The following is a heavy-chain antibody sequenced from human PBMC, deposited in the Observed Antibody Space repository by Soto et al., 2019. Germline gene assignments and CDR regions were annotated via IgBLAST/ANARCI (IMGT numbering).Heavy chain of an antibody. D-gene: IGHD6-19*01. CDR1: GFAFSSYA. CDR3: AKDGLPVAVAGPWDY. CDR2: ISGSGGST. Sequence: GGSLRLSCAASGFAFSSYAMSWVRQAPGKGLEWVSAISGSGGSTYYADSVKGRFTISRDNSKNTLYLQMNSLRAEDTALYYCAKDGLPVAVAGPWDYWGQGTLVTVSS. J-gene: IGHJ4*02. V-gene: IGHV3-23*01.